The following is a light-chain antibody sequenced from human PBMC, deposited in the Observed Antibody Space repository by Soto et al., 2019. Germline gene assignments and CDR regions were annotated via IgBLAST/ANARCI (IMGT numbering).Light chain of an antibody. CDR2: GSN. V-gene: IGLV1-44*01. CDR1: TSNIGSNT. Sequence: QSVLTQPPSSSGTPGQRVTISCYGNTSNIGSNTVSWYQHLPGTAPKLLIYGSNQRPSGVADRFSGSKSSTSASLAISGLQSEEDADYHCGTWDERLNGLVFGGGTKLTVL. CDR3: GTWDERLNGLV. J-gene: IGLJ2*01.